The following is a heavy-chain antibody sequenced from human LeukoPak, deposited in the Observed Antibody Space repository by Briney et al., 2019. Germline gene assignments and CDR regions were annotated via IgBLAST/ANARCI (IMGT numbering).Heavy chain of an antibody. J-gene: IGHJ4*02. D-gene: IGHD3-16*01. CDR1: GFTFSSYV. CDR3: AKSPYIASHIDFDY. CDR2: VSGSGDST. V-gene: IGHV3-23*01. Sequence: PGGSLRLSCAASGFTFSSYVMSWVRQAPGKGLEWVSTVSGSGDSTCADSVKGRFTISRDNSKSTLYLQMNSLRAEDTAVYYCAKSPYIASHIDFDYWGQGTLVTVSS.